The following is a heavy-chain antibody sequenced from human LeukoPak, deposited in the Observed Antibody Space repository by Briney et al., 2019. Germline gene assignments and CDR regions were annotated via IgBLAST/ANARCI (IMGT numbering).Heavy chain of an antibody. CDR2: IDPSSGGT. J-gene: IGHJ4*02. Sequence: GASVNVSCKASGYTFTGHYMHWVRQARGQGLEWMGWIDPSSGGTNYAQRFQGSVTMTRDTSISTVYMEPSRLTSADTAVYYCARWRGYSSGWSGPFDDWGQGSLVTVSP. D-gene: IGHD6-19*01. V-gene: IGHV1-2*02. CDR3: ARWRGYSSGWSGPFDD. CDR1: GYTFTGHY.